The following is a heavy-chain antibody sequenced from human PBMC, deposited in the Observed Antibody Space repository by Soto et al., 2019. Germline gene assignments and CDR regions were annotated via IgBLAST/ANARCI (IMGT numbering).Heavy chain of an antibody. J-gene: IGHJ4*02. V-gene: IGHV3-23*01. D-gene: IGHD2-21*02. Sequence: PGGSLRLSCAASGFSFSAYAMSWVRQAPGKGLEWVSGMTGSGDFTYYADSVKGRFTISSDNSKNTLYVQMNSLRAEDTAVYYCAEGECDPDCYVFYSWGQGCLVTVAS. CDR2: MTGSGDFT. CDR3: AEGECDPDCYVFYS. CDR1: GFSFSAYA.